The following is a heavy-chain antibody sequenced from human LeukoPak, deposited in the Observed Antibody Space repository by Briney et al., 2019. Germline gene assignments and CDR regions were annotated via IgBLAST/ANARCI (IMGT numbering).Heavy chain of an antibody. CDR1: GFTVDDYA. CDR2: ISWNSGST. D-gene: IGHD2-8*02. Sequence: HPGRSPRLSCAASGFTVDDYAMHWVRQAPGKGLEWVSGISWNSGSTGYADSVKGRFTISRDNAKNSLYLQMNSLRAEDTALYYCAKDKGAWWYFDYWGQGTLVTVSS. CDR3: AKDKGAWWYFDY. J-gene: IGHJ4*02. V-gene: IGHV3-9*01.